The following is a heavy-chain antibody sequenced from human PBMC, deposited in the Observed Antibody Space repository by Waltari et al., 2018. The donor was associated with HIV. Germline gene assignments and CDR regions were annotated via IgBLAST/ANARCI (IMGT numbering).Heavy chain of an antibody. D-gene: IGHD1-1*01. Sequence: QLQLQESGPGLVKPSETLSLTCTVSGGSISSTSYYWGWIRQPPGKGLEWIGSIYYSGSTYYNPSLKSRVTISVDTSKNQFSLKLSSVTAADTAVYYCARHGGGTSFGWFAPWGRGTLVTVSS. CDR2: IYYSGST. J-gene: IGHJ5*02. CDR1: GGSISSTSYY. CDR3: ARHGGGTSFGWFAP. V-gene: IGHV4-39*01.